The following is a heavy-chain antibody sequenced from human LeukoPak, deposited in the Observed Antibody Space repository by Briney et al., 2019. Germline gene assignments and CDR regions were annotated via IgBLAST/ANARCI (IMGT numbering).Heavy chain of an antibody. J-gene: IGHJ4*02. CDR1: GGSISSSSYY. CDR3: ARQGSGNYLSPVNY. V-gene: IGHV4-39*01. CDR2: IYYSEST. Sequence: KPSETLSLTCTVSGGSISSSSYYWGWIRQPPGKGLEWIGTIYYSESTYYDPSLKRRFTISVDTSKNQFSLNLSSVTAADTAVYYCARQGSGNYLSPVNYWGQGTLVTVSS. D-gene: IGHD1-26*01.